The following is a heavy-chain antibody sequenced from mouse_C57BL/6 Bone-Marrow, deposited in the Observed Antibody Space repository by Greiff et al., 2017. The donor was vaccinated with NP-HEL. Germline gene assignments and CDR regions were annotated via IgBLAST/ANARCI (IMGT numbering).Heavy chain of an antibody. CDR2: ISNGGGST. J-gene: IGHJ4*01. V-gene: IGHV5-12*01. Sequence: EVQLVESGGGLVQPGGSLKLSCAASGFTFSDYYMYWVRQTPEKRLEWVAYISNGGGSTYYPDTVKGRFTISRDNAKNTLYLQMSRLKSEDTAMYYCARLPLLYAMDYWGQGTSVTVSS. CDR1: GFTFSDYY. D-gene: IGHD2-1*01. CDR3: ARLPLLYAMDY.